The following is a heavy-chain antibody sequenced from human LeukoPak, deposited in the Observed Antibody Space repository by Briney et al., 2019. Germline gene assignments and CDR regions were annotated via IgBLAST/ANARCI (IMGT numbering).Heavy chain of an antibody. CDR3: ARDLDYGGNSDALDI. Sequence: GGSLRLSCAASGFTFSDHYMDWVRQAPGKGLEWVGRSRNKATSYTTEYAASVKGRFIISRDDSKNSLYLQMNSLKTEDTAVYYCARDLDYGGNSDALDIWGQGTMVTVSS. CDR1: GFTFSDHY. V-gene: IGHV3-72*01. D-gene: IGHD4-23*01. CDR2: SRNKATSYTT. J-gene: IGHJ3*02.